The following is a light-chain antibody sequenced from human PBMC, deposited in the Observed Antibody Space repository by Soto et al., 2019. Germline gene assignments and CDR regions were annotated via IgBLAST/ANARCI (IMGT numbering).Light chain of an antibody. J-gene: IGLJ2*01. V-gene: IGLV2-11*01. CDR3: CSYAGNYTLL. CDR2: DVT. Sequence: QSVLTQPRSVSGSPGQSVTVSCTGTSRDVGIYNYVSWYQQRPGTAPKVMSYDVTKRPSGVPDRFSGSKSANTASLTISGLQADDEADYYCCSYAGNYTLLFGGGTKLTVL. CDR1: SRDVGIYNY.